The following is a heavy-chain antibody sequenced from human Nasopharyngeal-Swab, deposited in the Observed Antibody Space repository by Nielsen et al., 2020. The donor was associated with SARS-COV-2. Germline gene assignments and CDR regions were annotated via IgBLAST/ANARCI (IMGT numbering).Heavy chain of an antibody. V-gene: IGHV3-23*01. CDR3: AKDRTPWSAFDI. J-gene: IGHJ3*02. CDR2: ISGNGGST. D-gene: IGHD3-3*01. CDR1: GFTFSSYA. Sequence: GESLKISCAASGFTFSSYAMSWVRQAPGKGLEWVSAISGNGGSTYYADSVKGRFTISRDNSKNTLYLQMNSLRAEDTAVYYCAKDRTPWSAFDIWGQGTMVTVSS.